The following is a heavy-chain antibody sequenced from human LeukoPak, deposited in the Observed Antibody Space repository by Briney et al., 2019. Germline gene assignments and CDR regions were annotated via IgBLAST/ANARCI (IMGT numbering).Heavy chain of an antibody. CDR1: GYLFTGYG. V-gene: IGHV1-18*01. CDR2: ISAYNGYT. D-gene: IGHD1-14*01. J-gene: IGHJ3*01. Sequence: ASVKVSCKVFGYLFTGYGISWVRQAPGQGLEWMGWISAYNGYTKNAQKVQDRVIMTTDTSTSTAYMELRSLRSDDTAVYYCARNEVAGATAAFDLWGQGTMVTVSS. CDR3: ARNEVAGATAAFDL.